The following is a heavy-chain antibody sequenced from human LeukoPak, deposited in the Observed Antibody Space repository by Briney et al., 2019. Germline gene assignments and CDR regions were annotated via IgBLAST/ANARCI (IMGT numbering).Heavy chain of an antibody. CDR1: GYTLTELS. V-gene: IGHV1-24*01. Sequence: ASVKVSCKVSGYTLTELSMHWVRQAPGKGLEWMGGFDPEDGETIYAQKFQGRVTMTEDTSTDTAYMELSSLRSEDTAVYYCAGNMGGGFYFDYWGQGTLVTVSS. CDR2: FDPEDGET. CDR3: AGNMGGGFYFDY. J-gene: IGHJ4*02. D-gene: IGHD3-10*01.